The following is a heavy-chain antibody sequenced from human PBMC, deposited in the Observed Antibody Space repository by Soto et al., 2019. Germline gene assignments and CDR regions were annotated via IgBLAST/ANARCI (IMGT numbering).Heavy chain of an antibody. Sequence: PSQTLSLTCAISGDSVSSNTVAWNWIRQSPSRGLEWLGRTYYMSKWYDDYAVSVKSRITITKDTSKNQVVLTMTNMDPVDTATYYCARVVVNWVLDYWGQGTLVTVSS. V-gene: IGHV6-1*01. J-gene: IGHJ4*02. CDR1: GDSVSSNTVA. D-gene: IGHD2-15*01. CDR2: TYYMSKWYD. CDR3: ARVVVNWVLDY.